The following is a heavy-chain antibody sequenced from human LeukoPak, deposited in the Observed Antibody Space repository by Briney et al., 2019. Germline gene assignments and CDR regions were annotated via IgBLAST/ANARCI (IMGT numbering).Heavy chain of an antibody. CDR1: GFTFGSYV. D-gene: IGHD3-16*01. Sequence: GGSLRLSCAASGFTFGSYVMTWVRQAPGKGLEWVSAISGSGGNTYYADSVKGRFTISRDNSKTTLYLQMNSLGAEDTAVYYCAKDPLGDYYYGMDVWGQGTTVTVSS. V-gene: IGHV3-23*01. J-gene: IGHJ6*02. CDR3: AKDPLGDYYYGMDV. CDR2: ISGSGGNT.